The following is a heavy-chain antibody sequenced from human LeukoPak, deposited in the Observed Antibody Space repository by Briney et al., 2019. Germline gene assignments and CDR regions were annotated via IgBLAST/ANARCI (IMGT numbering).Heavy chain of an antibody. CDR1: GFTLYNYW. CDR3: ARVSGLSVAGPNWFDP. J-gene: IGHJ5*02. CDR2: IKQDGSEK. Sequence: GGSLRLSCAASGFTLYNYWMSWVRQAPGKGLEWVANIKQDGSEKYYVDSVKGRFTISRDNTENSLYLQLNSLRAEDTAVYYCARVSGLSVAGPNWFDPWGQGTLVTVSS. D-gene: IGHD6-19*01. V-gene: IGHV3-7*01.